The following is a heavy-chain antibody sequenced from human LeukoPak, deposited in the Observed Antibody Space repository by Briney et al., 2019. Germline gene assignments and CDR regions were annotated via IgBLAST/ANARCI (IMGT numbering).Heavy chain of an antibody. CDR2: ISYDGANK. V-gene: IGHV3-30*04. D-gene: IGHD1-14*01. CDR3: ARIPEEADYHGMDV. Sequence: GGSLRLSCAASGFTLSSYAMHWVRQAPGKGLEWVAVISYDGANKYYADSVKGRFTISRDISKNTLYLQMNSLRGEDTAVYYCARIPEEADYHGMDVWGKGTTVTVSS. CDR1: GFTLSSYA. J-gene: IGHJ6*04.